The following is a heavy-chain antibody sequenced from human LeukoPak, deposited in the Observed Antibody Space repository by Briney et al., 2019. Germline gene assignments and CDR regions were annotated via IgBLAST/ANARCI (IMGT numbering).Heavy chain of an antibody. Sequence: GGSLRLSCAASGFTFSSYAMSWVRQAPGKGLEWVSAISGGGGSTYYADSVKGRFTISRDNSKNTLYLQMNSLRAEDTAVYYCAKFGSSWYLEGFDYWGQGTLVTVSS. J-gene: IGHJ4*02. CDR2: ISGGGGST. V-gene: IGHV3-23*01. CDR1: GFTFSSYA. CDR3: AKFGSSWYLEGFDY. D-gene: IGHD6-13*01.